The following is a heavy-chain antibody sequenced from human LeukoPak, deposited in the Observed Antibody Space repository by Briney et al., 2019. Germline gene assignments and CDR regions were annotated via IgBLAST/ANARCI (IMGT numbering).Heavy chain of an antibody. Sequence: GGSLRLSCAASGFTFSSYSMNWVRQAPGKGLEWVSSISSSSYIYYADSVKGRFTISRDNAKNSLYLQMNSLRAEDTAVYYCARGGTDSGYDDGFDYWGQGTLVTVSS. V-gene: IGHV3-21*01. D-gene: IGHD5-12*01. CDR3: ARGGTDSGYDDGFDY. CDR2: ISSSSYI. J-gene: IGHJ4*02. CDR1: GFTFSSYS.